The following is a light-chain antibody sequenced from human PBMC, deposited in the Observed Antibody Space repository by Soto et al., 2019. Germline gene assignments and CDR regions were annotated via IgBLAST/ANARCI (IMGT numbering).Light chain of an antibody. CDR1: QSISSW. J-gene: IGKJ1*01. V-gene: IGKV1-5*01. CDR2: DAS. CDR3: QQYNSYPWT. Sequence: DIQMTQSPSTLSASVGYRVTITCLASQSISSWLAWYQQKPGKAPKLLIYDASSLESGVPSRFSGSGSGTEFTLTITSLQPDDFETYYCQQYNSYPWTFGQGTKVDLK.